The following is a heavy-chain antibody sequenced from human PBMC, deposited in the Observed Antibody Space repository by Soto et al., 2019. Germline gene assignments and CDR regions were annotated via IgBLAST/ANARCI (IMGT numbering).Heavy chain of an antibody. D-gene: IGHD3-22*01. CDR3: ARDHFRDYPDSSGYPHPFDY. Sequence: GGSLRLSSPAPVFTFSSYDLNWVRQAPGKGLEWVAFISSTGSTMYYAASMKGRFTISRDNAKNSLYLQMNSLRVDDTAVYYCARDHFRDYPDSSGYPHPFDYWGQGTLVTVSS. CDR2: ISSTGSTM. V-gene: IGHV3-48*03. J-gene: IGHJ4*02. CDR1: VFTFSSYD.